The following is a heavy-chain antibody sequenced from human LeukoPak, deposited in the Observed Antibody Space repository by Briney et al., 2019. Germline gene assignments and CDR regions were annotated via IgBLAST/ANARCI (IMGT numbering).Heavy chain of an antibody. Sequence: GRSLRLSCAASGFTFDDYAMHWVRQAPGEGLEWVSGISWNSGSIGYADSVKGRFTISRDNAKNSLYLQMNSLRAEDTALYYCAKDKSSGWYSDAFDIWGQGTMVTVSS. D-gene: IGHD6-19*01. V-gene: IGHV3-9*01. CDR2: ISWNSGSI. CDR1: GFTFDDYA. CDR3: AKDKSSGWYSDAFDI. J-gene: IGHJ3*02.